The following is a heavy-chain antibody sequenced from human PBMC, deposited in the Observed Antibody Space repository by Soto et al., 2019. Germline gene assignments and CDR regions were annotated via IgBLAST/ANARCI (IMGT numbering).Heavy chain of an antibody. V-gene: IGHV3-48*01. Sequence: GGSLRLSCAASGFTFSSYSMNWVRQAPGKELEWVSYISSSSSTIYYADSVKGRFTISRDNAKNSLYLQMNSLRAEDAAVYYCARVPRPSIVVSAAILESYMDVWGKGTTVTVSS. CDR2: ISSSSSTI. CDR3: ARVPRPSIVVSAAILESYMDV. D-gene: IGHD2-2*01. J-gene: IGHJ6*03. CDR1: GFTFSSYS.